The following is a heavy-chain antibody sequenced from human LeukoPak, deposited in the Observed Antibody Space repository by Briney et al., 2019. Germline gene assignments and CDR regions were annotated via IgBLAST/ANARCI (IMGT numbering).Heavy chain of an antibody. CDR3: ARFANSGLDY. Sequence: PSQTLSLTCTVSGGSISSGGYWSWIRPHPGKGLEWVGYFYYSGSTYYNPSLKSRVTISVDTSKNQFSMKLSSVTAADTAVYYCARFANSGLDYWGQGTLVTVSS. D-gene: IGHD3-10*01. J-gene: IGHJ4*02. V-gene: IGHV4-31*03. CDR1: GGSISSGGY. CDR2: FYYSGST.